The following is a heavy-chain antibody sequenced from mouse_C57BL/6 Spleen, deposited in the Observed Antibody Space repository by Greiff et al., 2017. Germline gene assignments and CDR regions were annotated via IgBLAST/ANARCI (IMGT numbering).Heavy chain of an antibody. J-gene: IGHJ4*01. CDR3: ARSPYYYAMDY. CDR2: ISNLAYSI. Sequence: EVILVESGGGLVQPGGSLKLSCAASGFTFSDYGMAWVRQAPRKGPEWVAFISNLAYSIYYADTVTGRFTISRENAKNTLYLEMSSLRSEDTAMYYCARSPYYYAMDYWGQGTSVTVSS. CDR1: GFTFSDYG. V-gene: IGHV5-15*04.